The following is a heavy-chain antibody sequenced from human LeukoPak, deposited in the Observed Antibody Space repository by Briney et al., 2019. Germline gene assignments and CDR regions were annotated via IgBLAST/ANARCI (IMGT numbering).Heavy chain of an antibody. Sequence: PGGSLRLSCAASGFTFSSYGMSWVRQAPGKGLEWVSAISGSGGSTYYADSVKGRFTISRDNSKNTLYLQMNSLRAEDTAVYYCARDFPAYFDSSGYPSMPLDYWGQGTLVTVSS. V-gene: IGHV3-23*01. CDR1: GFTFSSYG. CDR2: ISGSGGST. CDR3: ARDFPAYFDSSGYPSMPLDY. D-gene: IGHD3-22*01. J-gene: IGHJ4*02.